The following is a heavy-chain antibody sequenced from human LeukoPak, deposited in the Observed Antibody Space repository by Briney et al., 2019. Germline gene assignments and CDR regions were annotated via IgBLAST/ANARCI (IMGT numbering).Heavy chain of an antibody. D-gene: IGHD3-22*01. CDR3: AKAPWGLYDSSGYYYFH. CDR2: ISYDGSNK. Sequence: PGRSLRLSCAASGFTFSSYGMHWVRQAPGKGLEWVAVISYDGSNKYYADSVKGRFTFSRDNSKNTLYLQMNSLRAKDTAVYYCAKAPWGLYDSSGYYYFHWGQGTLVTVSS. J-gene: IGHJ4*02. CDR1: GFTFSSYG. V-gene: IGHV3-30*18.